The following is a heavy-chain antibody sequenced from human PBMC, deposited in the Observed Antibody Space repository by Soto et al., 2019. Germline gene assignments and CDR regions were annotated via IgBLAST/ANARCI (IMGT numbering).Heavy chain of an antibody. D-gene: IGHD2-2*01. Sequence: PSGTLSLTCTVSGGSISSYYWSWIRQPPGKGLEWIGYIYYSGSTNYNPSLKSRVTISVDTSKNQFSLKLSSVTAADTAVYYCARGYCSSTGRYDALDIWGQGTSVTVSS. CDR1: GGSISSYY. CDR2: IYYSGST. CDR3: ARGYCSSTGRYDALDI. J-gene: IGHJ3*02. V-gene: IGHV4-59*01.